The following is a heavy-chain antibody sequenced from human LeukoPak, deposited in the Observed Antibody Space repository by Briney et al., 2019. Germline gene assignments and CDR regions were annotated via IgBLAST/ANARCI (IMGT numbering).Heavy chain of an antibody. CDR1: GFTFSSYA. CDR2: ISSNGGST. Sequence: GGSLRLSCAASGFTFSSYALHWVRQAPGKGLEYVSAISSNGGSTYYANSVKGRFTISRDSSKNTLYPQMGSLRAEDMAVYYCAREDDAFDIWGQGTMVTVSS. V-gene: IGHV3-64*01. J-gene: IGHJ3*02. CDR3: AREDDAFDI.